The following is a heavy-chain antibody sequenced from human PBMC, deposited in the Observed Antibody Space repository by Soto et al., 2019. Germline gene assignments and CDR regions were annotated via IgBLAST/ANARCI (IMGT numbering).Heavy chain of an antibody. CDR3: ARDGRESSGMDV. Sequence: SETLSLTCTVSGGSISSHYWSWVRQAPGKGLEWIGHIYYRGSTSYNPSLRSRSTISVDTSNNQFSLKLNSVTTADTAVYYCARDGRESSGMDVWGQGTKLTVSS. V-gene: IGHV4-59*11. CDR2: IYYRGST. CDR1: GGSISSHY. J-gene: IGHJ6*02. D-gene: IGHD1-26*01.